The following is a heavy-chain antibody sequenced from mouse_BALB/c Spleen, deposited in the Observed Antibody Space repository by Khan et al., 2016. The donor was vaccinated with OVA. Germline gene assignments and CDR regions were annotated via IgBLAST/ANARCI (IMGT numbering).Heavy chain of an antibody. V-gene: IGHV14-3*02. Sequence: EVQLQESGAELVKPGASVKLSCTTSGFTIKDTYIHWVKQRPEKGLEWIGRIDPANGYTKFDPKFQGKATITTDTSSNTAYLQLSSLTSEDTAVYYCSGITDDGGTYWGQGTLVTVSS. J-gene: IGHJ3*01. CDR1: GFTIKDTY. D-gene: IGHD1-1*01. CDR3: SGITDDGGTY. CDR2: IDPANGYT.